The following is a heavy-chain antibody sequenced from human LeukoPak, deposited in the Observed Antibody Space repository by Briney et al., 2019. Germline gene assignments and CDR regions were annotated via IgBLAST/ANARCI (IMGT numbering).Heavy chain of an antibody. V-gene: IGHV3-21*01. Sequence: GGSLRLSCAASGFTFSSYTMNWVRQAPGKGLEWVSSISGSSRHKYYADSVKGRFTISRDNAKNSLYLQMNSLRAEDTAVYYCARSANFAAGYYVDYWGQGTLVTVSS. CDR2: ISGSSRHK. D-gene: IGHD6-13*01. J-gene: IGHJ4*02. CDR1: GFTFSSYT. CDR3: ARSANFAAGYYVDY.